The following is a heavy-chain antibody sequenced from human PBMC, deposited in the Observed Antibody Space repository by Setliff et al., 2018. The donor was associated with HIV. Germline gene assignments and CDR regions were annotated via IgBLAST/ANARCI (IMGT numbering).Heavy chain of an antibody. CDR1: GFMFGVDW. CDR2: VTPDGGDK. D-gene: IGHD2-15*01. J-gene: IGHJ4*02. V-gene: IGHV3-7*03. Sequence: GSLRLSCAASGFMFGVDWMSWVRQTPGKGLEWVASVTPDGGDKYYANSMKGRFTISRHNSKNTLYLHMNSQRAEDTAVYYCAKDRGCSVWGQGTLVTVSS. CDR3: AKDRGCSV.